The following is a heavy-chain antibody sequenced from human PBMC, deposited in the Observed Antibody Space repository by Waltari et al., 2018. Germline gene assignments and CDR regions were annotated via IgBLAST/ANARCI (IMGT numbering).Heavy chain of an antibody. CDR3: ARGRDGYNYYYYYGMDV. CDR2: IIPIFGTA. CDR1: GGTFRSHA. V-gene: IGHV1-69*12. Sequence: QVQLVQSGAEVKKPGSSVRVSCKASGGTFRSHAISWVRQAPGQGLGWMGGIIPIFGTANYAQKFQGRVTITADESTSTAYMELSSLRSEDTAVYYCARGRDGYNYYYYYGMDVWGQGTTVTVSS. J-gene: IGHJ6*02. D-gene: IGHD5-12*01.